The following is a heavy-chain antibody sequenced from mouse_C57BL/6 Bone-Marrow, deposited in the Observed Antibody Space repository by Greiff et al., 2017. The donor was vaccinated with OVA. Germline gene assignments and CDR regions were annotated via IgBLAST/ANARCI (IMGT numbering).Heavy chain of an antibody. CDR3: ARGNFGSSFYAMDY. CDR2: IDPANDNT. J-gene: IGHJ4*01. CDR1: GFNIKNTY. V-gene: IGHV14-3*01. D-gene: IGHD1-1*01. Sequence: VQLQQSVAELVRPGASVKLSCTASGFNIKNTYMHWVKQRPEQGLEWIGRIDPANDNTKYAPKFQGKATMTADTSSNTAYLQLSSLSSEDTAVYCCARGNFGSSFYAMDYWGQGTSVNVSS.